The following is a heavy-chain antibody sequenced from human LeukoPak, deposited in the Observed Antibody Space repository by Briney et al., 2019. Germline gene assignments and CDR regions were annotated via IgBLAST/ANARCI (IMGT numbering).Heavy chain of an antibody. Sequence: SETLSLTCSVSGGSIRSYYWSWLRQPPGNGLEWIGYIDYTGSTNYNPSLKSRVSISGDTSKNQFSLKLTSVTAADTAVYYCARQGGYTNVYPFDSWGPGTLVTVSS. CDR3: ARQGGYTNVYPFDS. D-gene: IGHD5-18*01. J-gene: IGHJ4*02. CDR2: IDYTGST. V-gene: IGHV4-59*08. CDR1: GGSIRSYY.